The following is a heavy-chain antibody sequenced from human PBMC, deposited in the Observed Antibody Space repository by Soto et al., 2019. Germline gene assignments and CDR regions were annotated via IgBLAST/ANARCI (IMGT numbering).Heavy chain of an antibody. J-gene: IGHJ4*02. V-gene: IGHV4-39*01. CDR2: VDYSGTA. CDR3: ARITGRHLDY. D-gene: IGHD1-20*01. Sequence: SETLSLTCTVSSGSISVTNVFWGWVRQPPGKGLEWIGNVDYSGTAYFSPSLATRVTFHVDTSKDQFSLTLYSVTAADTAVYYCARITGRHLDYWGQGILVTVSS. CDR1: SGSISVTNVF.